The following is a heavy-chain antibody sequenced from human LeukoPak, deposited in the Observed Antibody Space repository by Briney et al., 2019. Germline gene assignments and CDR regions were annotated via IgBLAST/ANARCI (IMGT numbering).Heavy chain of an antibody. V-gene: IGHV4-59*01. CDR3: ARTHSLYDFWSGYYDY. J-gene: IGHJ4*02. D-gene: IGHD3-3*01. CDR1: GGSISSYY. Sequence: KPSETLSLTCTVSGGSISSYYWSWIRQPPGKGREWIGFIYYSGSTNYDPSLKSRVTISVDTSKNQFSLKLSSVTAADTAVYYCARTHSLYDFWSGYYDYWGQGTLVTVSS. CDR2: IYYSGST.